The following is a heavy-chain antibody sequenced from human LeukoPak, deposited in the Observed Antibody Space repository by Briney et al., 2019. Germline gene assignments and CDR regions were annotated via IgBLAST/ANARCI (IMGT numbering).Heavy chain of an antibody. Sequence: GGSLRLSCAASGFTFSSYAMSWVRQAPGKELEWVSYISSSSSTIYYADSVKGRFTISRDNAKNSLYLQMNSLRAEDTAVYYCARVLRKMTTVPYFDYWGQGTLVTVSS. D-gene: IGHD4-17*01. V-gene: IGHV3-48*04. CDR1: GFTFSSYA. CDR2: ISSSSSTI. J-gene: IGHJ4*02. CDR3: ARVLRKMTTVPYFDY.